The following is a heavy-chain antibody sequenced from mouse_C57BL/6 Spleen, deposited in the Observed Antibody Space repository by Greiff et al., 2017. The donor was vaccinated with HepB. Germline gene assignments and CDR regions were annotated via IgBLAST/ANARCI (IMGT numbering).Heavy chain of an antibody. J-gene: IGHJ1*03. CDR2: IDPENGDT. V-gene: IGHV14-4*01. Sequence: VQLQQSGAELVRPGASVKLSCTASGFTFKDDYMHWVKQRPEQGLEWIGWIDPENGDTEYASKFQGKATITADTSSNTAYLQLSSLTSEDTALYYCTHGHWYFDVWGTGTTVTVSS. D-gene: IGHD1-1*02. CDR1: GFTFKDDY. CDR3: THGHWYFDV.